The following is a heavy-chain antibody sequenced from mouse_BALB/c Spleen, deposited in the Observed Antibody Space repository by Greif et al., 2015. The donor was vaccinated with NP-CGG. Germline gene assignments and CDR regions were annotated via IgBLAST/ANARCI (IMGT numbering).Heavy chain of an antibody. Sequence: EVMLVESGGGLVQPGGSLKLSCAASGLTFSSYGMSWVRQTPDKRLELVATINSNGGSTYYPDSVKGRFTISRDDAKNTLYLQMSSLKSEDTAMYYCATGFAYWGQGTLVTVSA. J-gene: IGHJ3*01. CDR2: INSNGGST. V-gene: IGHV5-6-3*01. CDR1: GLTFSSYG. CDR3: ATGFAY.